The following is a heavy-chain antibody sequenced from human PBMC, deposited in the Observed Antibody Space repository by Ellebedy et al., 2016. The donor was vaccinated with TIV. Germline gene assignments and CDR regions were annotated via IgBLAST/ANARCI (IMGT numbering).Heavy chain of an antibody. Sequence: ASVKVSCKASGYTFTGYYMHWVRQPPGQGLEWMGWINPNSGGTNYAQKFQGWVTMTRDTSISTAYMELSRLRSDDTAVYYCARVRLASAGTTFDYWGQGTLVTASS. D-gene: IGHD6-13*01. J-gene: IGHJ4*02. CDR1: GYTFTGYY. V-gene: IGHV1-2*04. CDR2: INPNSGGT. CDR3: ARVRLASAGTTFDY.